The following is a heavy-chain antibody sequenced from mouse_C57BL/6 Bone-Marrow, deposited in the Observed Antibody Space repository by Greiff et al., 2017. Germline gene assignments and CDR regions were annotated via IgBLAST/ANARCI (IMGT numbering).Heavy chain of an antibody. V-gene: IGHV14-4*01. J-gene: IGHJ2*01. D-gene: IGHD2-4*01. CDR2: LDPENGAT. Sequence: VQLQQSGAELVRPGASVKLSCTASGFNIKDDYMHWVKQRPEQGLEWIGWLDPENGATEYASKFQGKATITADTSSNTAYLQLSSLTSEDTAVYYCTTPIYYDYDLDYWGQGTTLTVSS. CDR1: GFNIKDDY. CDR3: TTPIYYDYDLDY.